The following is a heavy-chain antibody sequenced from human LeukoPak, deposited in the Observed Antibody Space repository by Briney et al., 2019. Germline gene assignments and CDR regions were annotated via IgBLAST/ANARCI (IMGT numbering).Heavy chain of an antibody. J-gene: IGHJ4*02. CDR2: ISYDGSNK. Sequence: PGGSLRLSCAASGFTFTNYGMHWVRQAPGKGLEWVAVISYDGSNKYYADSVKGRFTISRDNSKNTLYLQMNSLRAEDTAVYYCARDLNEDGSGSFGYWGQGTLVTVSS. CDR1: GFTFTNYG. CDR3: ARDLNEDGSGSFGY. D-gene: IGHD3-10*01. V-gene: IGHV3-30*19.